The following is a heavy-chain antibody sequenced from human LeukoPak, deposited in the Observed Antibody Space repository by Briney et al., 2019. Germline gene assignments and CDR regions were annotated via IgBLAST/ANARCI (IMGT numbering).Heavy chain of an antibody. J-gene: IGHJ4*02. CDR3: ARVNSPPYCSSTSCYRSHTALDY. CDR1: GFTFSSYR. D-gene: IGHD2-2*01. Sequence: PGGSLRLSCAASGFTFSSYRMSWVRQAPGKGLEWVAIISYDASKEYYADSVKGRFTISRDNSKNTLFLEMNSLRAEDTAVYFCARVNSPPYCSSTSCYRSHTALDYWGQGTLVTVSS. CDR2: ISYDASKE. V-gene: IGHV3-33*01.